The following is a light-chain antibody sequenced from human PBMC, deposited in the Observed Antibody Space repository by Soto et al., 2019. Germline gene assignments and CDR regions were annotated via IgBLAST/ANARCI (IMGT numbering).Light chain of an antibody. CDR3: QQYNSYST. J-gene: IGKJ1*01. Sequence: IRMTQSPSTLSASAGDRVTITCRASQSISTRLAWYQQKPGKAPKLLIYDASSLESGVPSRFSGSASGTEFTLTISSLQPDDFATYYCQQYNSYSTFGQGTKVDIK. V-gene: IGKV1-5*01. CDR1: QSISTR. CDR2: DAS.